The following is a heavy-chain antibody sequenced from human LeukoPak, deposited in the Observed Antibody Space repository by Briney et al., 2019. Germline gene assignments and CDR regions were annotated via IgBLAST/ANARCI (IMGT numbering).Heavy chain of an antibody. D-gene: IGHD3-22*01. Sequence: GGSLRLSCAASGFTFSSYWMSWVRQAPGKGLEWVANIKQDGSEKYYVDSVKGRFTISRDNAKNSLYLQMNSLRAEDTAVYYCARVPPSLRSAEADYYDSSGFDAFDIWGQGTMVTVSS. V-gene: IGHV3-7*01. J-gene: IGHJ3*02. CDR3: ARVPPSLRSAEADYYDSSGFDAFDI. CDR2: IKQDGSEK. CDR1: GFTFSSYW.